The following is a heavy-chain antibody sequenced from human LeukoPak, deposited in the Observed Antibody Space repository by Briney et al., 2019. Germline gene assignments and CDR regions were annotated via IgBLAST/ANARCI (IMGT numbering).Heavy chain of an antibody. Sequence: ASVKVSCKASGYTFSSYGISWVRQAPGQGLEWMGWINPWNGDIKYAQKLQGRATLTTDTSTSTAYMEVRGLRAEDTAVYYCARGQDLWLLDYWGQGTLVTVSS. CDR2: INPWNGDI. CDR1: GYTFSSYG. J-gene: IGHJ4*02. CDR3: ARGQDLWLLDY. V-gene: IGHV1-18*01. D-gene: IGHD5-18*01.